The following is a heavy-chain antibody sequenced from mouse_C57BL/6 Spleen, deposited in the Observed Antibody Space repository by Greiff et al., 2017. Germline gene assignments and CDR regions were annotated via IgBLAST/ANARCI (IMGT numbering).Heavy chain of an antibody. CDR2: IHPNSGST. J-gene: IGHJ3*01. D-gene: IGHD1-1*01. Sequence: VQLQQPGAELVKPGASVKLSCKASGYTFTSYWMPWVKQRPGQGLEWIGMIHPNSGSTNYNEKFKSKATLTVDKSSSTAYMQLSSLTSEDSAVYDCARKLCYGPIAYWGQGTLVTVSA. CDR3: ARKLCYGPIAY. V-gene: IGHV1-64*01. CDR1: GYTFTSYW.